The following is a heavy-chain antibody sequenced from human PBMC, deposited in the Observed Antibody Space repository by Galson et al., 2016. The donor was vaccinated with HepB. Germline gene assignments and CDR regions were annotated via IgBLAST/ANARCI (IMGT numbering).Heavy chain of an antibody. CDR3: AQEDWDVTGRSAVF. D-gene: IGHD1-20*01. CDR1: GFTFSIYA. V-gene: IGHV3-30*18. CDR2: ISFDGKAD. Sequence: SLRLSCAASGFTFSIYAMSWVRQAPGKGLEWVARISFDGKADVYADSVKGRFTISRDNSRDTLYLQMNSLTVEDTAVYYCAQEDWDVTGRSAVFWGQGTLVTGSS. J-gene: IGHJ4*02.